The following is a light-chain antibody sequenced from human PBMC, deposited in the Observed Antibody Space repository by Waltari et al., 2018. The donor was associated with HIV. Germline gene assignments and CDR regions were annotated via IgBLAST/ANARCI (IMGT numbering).Light chain of an antibody. CDR1: TSNTGRNT. CDR2: SDN. J-gene: IGLJ1*01. CDR3: ATWDDSLGTYV. Sequence: QSVLTQPPSASGTPGQRVTISCSGGTSNTGRNTVNWYRQLPGTAPKLLIYSDNQRPSGVPDRISGSKSGTSASLAISGLQSEDEADYYCATWDDSLGTYVFGTATKVTVL. V-gene: IGLV1-44*01.